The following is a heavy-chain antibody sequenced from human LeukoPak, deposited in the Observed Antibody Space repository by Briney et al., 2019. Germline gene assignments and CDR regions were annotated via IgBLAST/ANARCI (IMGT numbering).Heavy chain of an antibody. CDR3: ARDGTAAGLYFDL. D-gene: IGHD6-13*01. V-gene: IGHV3-7*01. CDR1: GFTFTDYW. Sequence: GGSLRLSCVVSGFTFTDYWMNWVRQAPGKGLEWVASIRQDGGEKSYVDSVKGRFTISRDNTKSSLYLQINSLRAEDTAVYYCARDGTAAGLYFDLWGQGTLDTVSS. CDR2: IRQDGGEK. J-gene: IGHJ4*01.